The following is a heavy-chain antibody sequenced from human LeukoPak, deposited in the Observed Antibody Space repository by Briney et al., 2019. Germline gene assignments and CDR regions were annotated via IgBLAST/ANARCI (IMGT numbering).Heavy chain of an antibody. D-gene: IGHD3-10*01. V-gene: IGHV3-30*02. CDR2: IQYDGSNE. Sequence: GGSLRLSCAASGFAFSNYGLHWVRQAPGKGLEWVAFIQYDGSNEFHTDSVKGRFTISRDNSKNTLFLQMNSLRAEDTAVYYCAKPGGRVGESLNGIDYWGQGTLVTVS. CDR1: GFAFSNYG. CDR3: AKPGGRVGESLNGIDY. J-gene: IGHJ4*02.